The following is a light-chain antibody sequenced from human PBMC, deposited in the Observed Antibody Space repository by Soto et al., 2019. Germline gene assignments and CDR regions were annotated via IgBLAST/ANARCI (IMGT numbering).Light chain of an antibody. Sequence: EIVMTQSQPTLSASPGESAGLXCRASQSVSSNLAWHQQKPGQAPRILMYDASTRATGISARFSGSGSGTEFTLTISSLQSEDFAVYYCQQYHNWPITFGQGTRLEIK. CDR2: DAS. CDR1: QSVSSN. V-gene: IGKV3-15*01. CDR3: QQYHNWPIT. J-gene: IGKJ5*01.